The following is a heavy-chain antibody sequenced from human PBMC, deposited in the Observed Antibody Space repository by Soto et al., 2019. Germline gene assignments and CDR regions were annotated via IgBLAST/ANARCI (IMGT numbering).Heavy chain of an antibody. J-gene: IGHJ5*02. CDR2: FSGPGGGT. Sequence: LTLSCAASGFTFSRCAMSYVRNPKAHPPEGVSTFSGPGGGTYYADSVKGPFTISRDNFKSSLYLQMSTVRAEDTAVYYCVKGKISSTTYTWFEPWDQGTVVTVFS. CDR3: VKGKISSTTYTWFEP. D-gene: IGHD2-2*01. V-gene: IGHV3-23*01. CDR1: GFTFSRCA.